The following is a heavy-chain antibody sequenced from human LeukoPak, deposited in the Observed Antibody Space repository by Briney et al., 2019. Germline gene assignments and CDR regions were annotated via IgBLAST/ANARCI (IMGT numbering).Heavy chain of an antibody. J-gene: IGHJ6*02. Sequence: GGSLRLSCSASGFPFSSYAMHWVRQAPGKGLEYVSAISDSGGSTYYADSVKGRFTISRDNSKNTLYLQMSSLRAEDTAVYFCVRGYSFGPYGMDVWGQGSTVIVSS. V-gene: IGHV3-64D*09. CDR2: ISDSGGST. D-gene: IGHD2-15*01. CDR3: VRGYSFGPYGMDV. CDR1: GFPFSSYA.